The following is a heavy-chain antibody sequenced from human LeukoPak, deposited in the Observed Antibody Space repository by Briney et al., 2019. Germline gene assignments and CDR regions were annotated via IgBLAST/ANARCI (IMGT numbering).Heavy chain of an antibody. CDR3: ARDGLRGSYSYNWFDP. CDR1: GVSITSSTYF. CDR2: MDFSGST. Sequence: KTSETLSLTCSVSGVSITSSTYFWSWIRQPAGKALEWIGRMDFSGSTNYNPSLRSRVTLSLDTSKNQFSLKLSSVTPADTAVYYCARDGLRGSYSYNWFDPWGQGTLVTVSS. D-gene: IGHD1-26*01. J-gene: IGHJ5*02. V-gene: IGHV4-61*10.